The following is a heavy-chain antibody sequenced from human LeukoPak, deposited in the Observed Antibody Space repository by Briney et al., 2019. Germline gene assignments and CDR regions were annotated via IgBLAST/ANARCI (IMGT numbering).Heavy chain of an antibody. Sequence: GASVKVSCKAFGYTFTGYYMHWLRQAPGQGLEWMGWINPNSGGTRYAQTFQGRVTMTRDTSITTAYMELSGLTSGDTALYFCAKDRPQTPGVITPSFDQWGQGTLVTVSS. CDR3: AKDRPQTPGVITPSFDQ. CDR2: INPNSGGT. D-gene: IGHD1-14*01. V-gene: IGHV1-2*02. J-gene: IGHJ4*02. CDR1: GYTFTGYY.